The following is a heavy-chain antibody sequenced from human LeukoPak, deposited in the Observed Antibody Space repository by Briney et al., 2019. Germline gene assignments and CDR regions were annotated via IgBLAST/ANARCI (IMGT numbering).Heavy chain of an antibody. V-gene: IGHV1-69*06. CDR3: ARDRHYCSGVTCYNWFAP. J-gene: IGHJ5*02. CDR2: IIPIFGTA. D-gene: IGHD2-15*01. Sequence: ASVKVSCKASGGTFSSYAISWVRQAPGQGLEWMGGIIPIFGTANYAQKFQGRVTITADKSTSTAYMELSSLRSEDTAVYYCARDRHYCSGVTCYNWFAPWGQGILVTVSS. CDR1: GGTFSSYA.